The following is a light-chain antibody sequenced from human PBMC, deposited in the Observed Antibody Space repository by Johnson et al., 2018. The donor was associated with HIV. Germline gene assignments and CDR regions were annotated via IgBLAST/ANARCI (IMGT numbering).Light chain of an antibody. V-gene: IGLV1-51*01. CDR2: DNN. Sequence: QSVLTQPPSVSAAPGQKVTISCSGSSCDIGNNYVSWHQQLPGTAPKLLIYDNNKRPSGISDRFSGSKSGTSATLGITGLQTGDEADYYCGTWDSSLSVYVLGTGTKVTVL. CDR3: GTWDSSLSVYV. J-gene: IGLJ1*01. CDR1: SCDIGNNY.